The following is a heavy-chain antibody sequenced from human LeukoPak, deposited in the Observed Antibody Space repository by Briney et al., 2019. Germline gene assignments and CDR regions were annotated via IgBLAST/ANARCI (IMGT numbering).Heavy chain of an antibody. CDR3: ARVAAEVVGVPGAIGFGWLRRDYYYMDV. J-gene: IGHJ6*03. Sequence: ASVKVSCKASGYTFSSYYVHWVRQVPGQGLEWMGMIIPSDGFTSYAQKFQGRVTMTRDMSTSTVHMELSSLRSEDTAVYYCARVAAEVVGVPGAIGFGWLRRDYYYMDVWGKGTPVTVSS. D-gene: IGHD2-2*02. V-gene: IGHV1-46*01. CDR1: GYTFSSYY. CDR2: IIPSDGFT.